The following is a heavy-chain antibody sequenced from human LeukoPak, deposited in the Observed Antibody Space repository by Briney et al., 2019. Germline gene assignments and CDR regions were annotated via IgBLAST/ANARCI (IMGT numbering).Heavy chain of an antibody. V-gene: IGHV3-23*01. CDR3: ARHRSSWLIDY. CDR2: ISDSGGNT. CDR1: GFTFNTYA. Sequence: GGSLRLSCAASGFTFNTYAMSWVRQAPWERLQWVSGISDSGGNTYYAASVRGRFTISRDNSKNTLYLQMNSLRAEDTAVYYCARHRSSWLIDYWGQGTLVTVSS. D-gene: IGHD6-6*01. J-gene: IGHJ4*02.